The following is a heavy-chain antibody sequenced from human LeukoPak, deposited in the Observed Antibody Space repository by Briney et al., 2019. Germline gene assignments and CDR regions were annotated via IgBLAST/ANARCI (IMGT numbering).Heavy chain of an antibody. D-gene: IGHD3-10*01. CDR2: IDSDGTGT. V-gene: IGHV3-74*01. Sequence: GGSLRLSCAASGFTFSSYWMFWVRQVPGKGLVRVSRIDSDGTGTGYADSVKGRFTISRDNSKNTVYLQMNSLRPEDTALYYCARDKSYFGSGNYHYFDSWGQGALVIVSS. J-gene: IGHJ4*02. CDR1: GFTFSSYW. CDR3: ARDKSYFGSGNYHYFDS.